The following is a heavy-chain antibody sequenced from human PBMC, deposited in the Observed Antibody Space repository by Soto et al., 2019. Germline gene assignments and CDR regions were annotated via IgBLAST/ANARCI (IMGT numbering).Heavy chain of an antibody. CDR3: ARVYCSSTSCYRTYYYGMDV. V-gene: IGHV4-38-2*01. J-gene: IGHJ6*02. CDR2: IYHSGST. D-gene: IGHD2-2*01. Sequence: SETLSLTCAVSGYSISSGYYWGWIRQPPGKGLEWIGSIYHSGSTYYNPSLKSRVTISVDTSKNQFSLKLSSVTAADTAVYYCARVYCSSTSCYRTYYYGMDVWGQGTTVTVSS. CDR1: GYSISSGYY.